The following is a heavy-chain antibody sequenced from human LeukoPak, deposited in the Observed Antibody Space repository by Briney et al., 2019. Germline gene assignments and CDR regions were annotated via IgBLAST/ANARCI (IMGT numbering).Heavy chain of an antibody. V-gene: IGHV1-2*02. Sequence: ASVKVSCKVSGASLSETSIHWVRQAPGQGLEWLGWINPNSGGTKYAQRFQGRVTMTRDTSISTAYMELSSLRSDDTAVYYCAREDDFGIDYWGQGTLVTVSS. J-gene: IGHJ4*02. CDR2: INPNSGGT. CDR3: AREDDFGIDY. CDR1: GASLSETS. D-gene: IGHD4-17*01.